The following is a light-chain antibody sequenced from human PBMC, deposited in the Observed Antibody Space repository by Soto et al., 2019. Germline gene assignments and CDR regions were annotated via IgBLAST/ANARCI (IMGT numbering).Light chain of an antibody. Sequence: SYELTQPPSVSVAPGQTARITCWGNNIGIKSVHWYQQKPVQAPVLVVYDDSDRPSGIPERFSGSNSGNTAALTISRVEAGDEADYYCQVWDSSSDHHVVFGGGTKLTVL. CDR1: NIGIKS. CDR3: QVWDSSSDHHVV. V-gene: IGLV3-21*02. CDR2: DDS. J-gene: IGLJ2*01.